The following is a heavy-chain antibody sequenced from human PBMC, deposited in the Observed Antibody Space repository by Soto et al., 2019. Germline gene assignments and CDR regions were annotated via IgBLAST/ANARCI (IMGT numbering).Heavy chain of an antibody. Sequence: QVQLVESGGGVVQPGMSLRLSCAASGFTFSRYGMHWVRQTPGKGLEWVAVIWFDGTNQYYADSVKGRFTISRDTSKNXXYLQMNSLRAEDTAVYYCARDLNVETKWLRSEFDYWGQGTLVTVSS. CDR1: GFTFSRYG. V-gene: IGHV3-33*01. J-gene: IGHJ4*02. CDR3: ARDLNVETKWLRSEFDY. D-gene: IGHD5-12*01. CDR2: IWFDGTNQ.